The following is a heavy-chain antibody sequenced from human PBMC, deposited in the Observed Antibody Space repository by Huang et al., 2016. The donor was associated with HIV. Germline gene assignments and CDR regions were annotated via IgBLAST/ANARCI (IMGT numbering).Heavy chain of an antibody. CDR1: GESLSDFF. D-gene: IGHD6-13*01. CDR3: ARGRGSSWSLFDT. CDR2: INQSGRT. J-gene: IGHJ4*02. V-gene: IGHV4-34*02. Sequence: QVQLEQWGARLLKPSETLSLTCAVYGESLSDFFWSWIRQPPGKGLEWIGEINQSGRTNYNPSLKSRVTIAVDKSKKQFSLKLKSVTAADTSMYYCARGRGSSWSLFDTWGQGSLVTVFS.